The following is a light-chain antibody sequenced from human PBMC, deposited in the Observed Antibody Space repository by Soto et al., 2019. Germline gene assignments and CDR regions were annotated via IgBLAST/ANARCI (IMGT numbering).Light chain of an antibody. CDR1: ISDVGTYNY. V-gene: IGLV2-14*03. Sequence: QSVLTQPASVSGSPGQSITISCTGTISDVGTYNYVSWYQQHPGKAPKLMIYDVSNRPSGVSNRFSGSKSGNTASLTISGLQTDDEADYYCCSYTSTSTDYVFGTGTKVTVL. CDR3: CSYTSTSTDYV. J-gene: IGLJ1*01. CDR2: DVS.